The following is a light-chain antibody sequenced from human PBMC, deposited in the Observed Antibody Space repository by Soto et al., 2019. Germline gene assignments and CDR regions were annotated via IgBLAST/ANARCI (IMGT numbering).Light chain of an antibody. CDR2: QDS. V-gene: IGLV3-1*01. J-gene: IGLJ3*02. CDR1: KLGDKY. CDR3: QAWDSSAAWV. Sequence: SYELTQPPSVSVSPGQTASITCSGAKLGDKYACWYQQKPGQSPVLVIYQDSIRPSGIPERFSGSNSGNTATLTISGTQAMDEADYYCQAWDSSAAWVFGGGTKLTVL.